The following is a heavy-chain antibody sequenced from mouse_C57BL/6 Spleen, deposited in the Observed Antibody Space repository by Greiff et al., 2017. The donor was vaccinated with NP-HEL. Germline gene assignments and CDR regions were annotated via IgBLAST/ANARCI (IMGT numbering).Heavy chain of an antibody. D-gene: IGHD1-1*01. CDR1: GFNIKDYY. Sequence: VQLKQSGAELVRPGASVKLSCTASGFNIKDYYMHWVKQRPEQGLEWIGRIDPEDGDTEYAPKFQGKATMTADTSSNTAYLQLSSLTSEDTAVYYCTPHYYGSSYGAMDYWGQGTSVTVSS. V-gene: IGHV14-1*01. J-gene: IGHJ4*01. CDR3: TPHYYGSSYGAMDY. CDR2: IDPEDGDT.